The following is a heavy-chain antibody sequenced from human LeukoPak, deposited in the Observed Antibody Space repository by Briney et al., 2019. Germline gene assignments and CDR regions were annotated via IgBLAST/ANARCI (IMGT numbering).Heavy chain of an antibody. CDR1: GFTFSSYS. J-gene: IGHJ6*02. CDR3: VRAGDLGYYYYGMDV. CDR2: ISSSSSYI. Sequence: GGSLRLSCAASGFTFSSYSMNWVRQAPGKGLEWISSISSSSSYIYYADSVKGRFTISRDNAKNSLYLRMNSLRAEDTAVYYCVRAGDLGYYYYGMDVWGQGTTVTVSS. D-gene: IGHD4-17*01. V-gene: IGHV3-21*01.